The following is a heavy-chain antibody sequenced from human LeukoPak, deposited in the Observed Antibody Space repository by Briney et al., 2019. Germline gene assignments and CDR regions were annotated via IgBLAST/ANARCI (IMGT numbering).Heavy chain of an antibody. CDR1: GFTFSSYW. D-gene: IGHD3-22*01. V-gene: IGHV3-7*01. Sequence: GGSLRLSCAASGFTFSSYWMSWVRQAPGKGLEWVANIKQDGSEKYYVDSVKGRFTISRDNAKNSLYLQMNSLRAEDTAVYYCASEAQSAYDYRPLVDYWGQGTLVTVSS. J-gene: IGHJ4*02. CDR3: ASEAQSAYDYRPLVDY. CDR2: IKQDGSEK.